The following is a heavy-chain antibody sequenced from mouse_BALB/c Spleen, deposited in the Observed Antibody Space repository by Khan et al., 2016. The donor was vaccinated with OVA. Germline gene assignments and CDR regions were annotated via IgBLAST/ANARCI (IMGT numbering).Heavy chain of an antibody. V-gene: IGHV9-1*02. CDR1: GYTFTNYG. D-gene: IGHD6-2*01. J-gene: IGHJ1*01. CDR3: ARFSSYWYSDV. CDR2: INTYTGEP. Sequence: QIQLLQSGPELKKPGETVKISCKASGYTFTNYGMNWVKQAPGKGLKWMGWINTYTGEPTYADDFKGRFVFSLETSASTAYLQISNLKNEDMTTYFCARFSSYWYSDVWGAGTTVTVSS.